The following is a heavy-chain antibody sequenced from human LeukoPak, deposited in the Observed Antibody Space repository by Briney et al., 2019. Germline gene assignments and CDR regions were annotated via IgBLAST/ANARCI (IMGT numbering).Heavy chain of an antibody. CDR1: GFTFSSYG. CDR2: IWYDGSNK. Sequence: GGSLRLSCAASGFTFSSYGMHWVRQAPGKGLEWVAVIWYDGSNKYYADSVKGRFTISRDNSKNTLYLQMNSLRAEDTAVYYRAKDRAVAADGAFDYWGQGTLVTVSS. CDR3: AKDRAVAADGAFDY. D-gene: IGHD6-19*01. V-gene: IGHV3-33*06. J-gene: IGHJ4*02.